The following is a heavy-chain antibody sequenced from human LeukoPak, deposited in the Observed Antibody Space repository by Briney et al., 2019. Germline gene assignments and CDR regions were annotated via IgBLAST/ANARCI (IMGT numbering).Heavy chain of an antibody. CDR1: GGSISNSSYY. D-gene: IGHD6-13*01. V-gene: IGHV4-39*07. CDR3: ARGGSSSWPVYFDY. J-gene: IGHJ4*02. Sequence: SEALSLTCTVSGGSISNSSYYWGWIRQPPGKGLEWIGSIYYSGSTYYNPSLKSRVTISVDTSKNQFSLKLSSVTAADTAVYYCARGGSSSWPVYFDYWGQGTLVTVSS. CDR2: IYYSGST.